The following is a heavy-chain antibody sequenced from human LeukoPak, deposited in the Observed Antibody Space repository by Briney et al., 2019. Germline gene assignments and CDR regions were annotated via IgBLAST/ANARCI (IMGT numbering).Heavy chain of an antibody. CDR3: ATPRITMVRGETKPLFDY. D-gene: IGHD3-10*01. J-gene: IGHJ4*02. CDR1: GFTVSSNY. V-gene: IGHV3-23*01. CDR2: ISGSGGST. Sequence: PGGSLRLSCAASGFTVSSNYMSWVRQAPGKGLEWVSAISGSGGSTYYAGSVKGRFTISRDNPKNTLYLQMNSLRAEDTAVYYCATPRITMVRGETKPLFDYWGQGTLVTVSS.